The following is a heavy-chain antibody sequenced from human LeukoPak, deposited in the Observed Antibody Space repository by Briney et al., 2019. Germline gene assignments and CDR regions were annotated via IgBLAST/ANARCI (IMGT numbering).Heavy chain of an antibody. CDR1: GGPIYSYY. CDR3: ARLKFYDSTGYSPGHYMDV. J-gene: IGHJ6*03. D-gene: IGHD3-22*01. V-gene: IGHV4-4*07. Sequence: SETLSLTCTVSGGPIYSYYWSWIRQTAGKGLEWIGRLYPGVSTNYNPSLKSRVTMSVDMSKKQFALKLSAVTAADTAVYYCARLKFYDSTGYSPGHYMDVWGKGTTVTVSS. CDR2: LYPGVST.